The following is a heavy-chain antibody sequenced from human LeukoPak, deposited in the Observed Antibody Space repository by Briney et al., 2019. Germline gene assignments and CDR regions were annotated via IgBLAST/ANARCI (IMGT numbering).Heavy chain of an antibody. V-gene: IGHV5-51*01. Sequence: GESLKISCKGSGYSFTNYWIGLVRQMPGKGLEWMGMISPADSNARYSPSFQGQVTFSADKSINTAYLQWSSLPASDTAIYYCARAIAPYNWNYVWFDPWGQGTLVTVSS. CDR1: GYSFTNYW. J-gene: IGHJ5*02. D-gene: IGHD1-7*01. CDR3: ARAIAPYNWNYVWFDP. CDR2: ISPADSNA.